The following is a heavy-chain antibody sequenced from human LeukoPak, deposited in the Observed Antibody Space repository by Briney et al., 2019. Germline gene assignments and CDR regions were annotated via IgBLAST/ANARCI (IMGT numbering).Heavy chain of an antibody. Sequence: GRSLRLSCAASGFTFSSYAMHWVRQAPGKGLEWVAVISYDGNNKYYADSVKGRFTISRDNSKNTLYLQMNSLRAEDTAVYYCARVLEAYYYGSGSYYKYFDYWGQGTLVTVSS. CDR1: GFTFSSYA. CDR3: ARVLEAYYYGSGSYYKYFDY. D-gene: IGHD3-10*01. J-gene: IGHJ4*02. CDR2: ISYDGNNK. V-gene: IGHV3-30-3*01.